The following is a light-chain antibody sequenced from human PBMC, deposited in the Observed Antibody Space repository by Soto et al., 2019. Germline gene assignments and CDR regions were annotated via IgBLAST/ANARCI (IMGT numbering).Light chain of an antibody. V-gene: IGLV2-14*01. J-gene: IGLJ1*01. Sequence: QSALTQPASVSGSPGQSITISCTGTSSDVGGYNYVSWYQQYPGRVPKLLIYKVSDRPSGISNRCSGSKSGNTASLTISGLQAEYEADYFCTSPTHGSLYVFGSGTKLTVL. CDR3: TSPTHGSLYV. CDR1: SSDVGGYNY. CDR2: KVS.